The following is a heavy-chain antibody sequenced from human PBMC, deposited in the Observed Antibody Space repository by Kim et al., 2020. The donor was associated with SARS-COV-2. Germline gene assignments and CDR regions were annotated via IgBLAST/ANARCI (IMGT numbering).Heavy chain of an antibody. J-gene: IGHJ4*02. Sequence: GSTNYNPPLKSRVTISVDTSKNQFSLKLSSVTAADTAVYYCARGRGSSVYWGQGTLVTVSS. D-gene: IGHD6-6*01. CDR2: GST. V-gene: IGHV4-34*01. CDR3: ARGRGSSVY.